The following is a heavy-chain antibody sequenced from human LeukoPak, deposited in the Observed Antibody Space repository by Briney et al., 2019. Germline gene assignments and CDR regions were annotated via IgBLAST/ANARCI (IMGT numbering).Heavy chain of an antibody. Sequence: PSETLFLTCTVSGGSISSSSYYWGWIRQPPGKGLEWIGSIYYSGSTYYNPSLKSRVTISVDTSKNQFSLKLSSVTAADTAVYYCARHAPSTVNFDYWGQGTLVTVSS. CDR1: GGSISSSSYY. CDR2: IYYSGST. J-gene: IGHJ4*02. CDR3: ARHAPSTVNFDY. D-gene: IGHD4-11*01. V-gene: IGHV4-39*01.